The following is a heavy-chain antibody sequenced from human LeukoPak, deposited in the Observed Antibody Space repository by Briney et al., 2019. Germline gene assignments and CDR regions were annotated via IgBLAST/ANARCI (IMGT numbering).Heavy chain of an antibody. V-gene: IGHV1-3*01. CDR1: EYTFTDYA. CDR3: ARGSAAGLDY. J-gene: IGHJ4*02. D-gene: IGHD6-13*01. CDR2: INAGNGNT. Sequence: ASVKVSCKASEYTFTDYAINWVRQAPGQRLEWMGWINAGNGNTRYSQRFQGRVTITRDTSASTVYMELSSLRYEDTAMYYCARGSAAGLDYWGQGILVTVSS.